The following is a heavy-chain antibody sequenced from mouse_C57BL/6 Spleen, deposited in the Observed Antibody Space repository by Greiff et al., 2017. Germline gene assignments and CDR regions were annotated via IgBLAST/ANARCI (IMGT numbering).Heavy chain of an antibody. CDR2: IYPGSGST. CDR3: AGGAYYSNYYAMDY. CDR1: GYTFTSYW. J-gene: IGHJ4*01. Sequence: VQLKQPGAELVKPGASVKMSCKASGYTFTSYWITWVKPRPGQGLEWIGDIYPGSGSTNYNEKFKSKATLTVDTSSSTAYMQLSSLTSEDSAVYYCAGGAYYSNYYAMDYWGQGTSVTVSS. V-gene: IGHV1-55*01. D-gene: IGHD2-5*01.